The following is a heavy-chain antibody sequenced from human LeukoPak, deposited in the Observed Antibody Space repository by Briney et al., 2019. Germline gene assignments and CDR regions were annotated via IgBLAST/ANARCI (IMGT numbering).Heavy chain of an antibody. CDR3: ARLAVDYSNYVGWFDP. D-gene: IGHD4-11*01. J-gene: IGHJ5*02. V-gene: IGHV3-53*01. Sequence: GGSLRLSCAASGFTVSSNYMSWVRQAPGKGLEWVSVIYSGGSTYYADSVKGRFTISRDNSKNTLYLQMNSLRAEDTAMYYCARLAVDYSNYVGWFDPWGQGTLVTVSS. CDR1: GFTVSSNY. CDR2: IYSGGST.